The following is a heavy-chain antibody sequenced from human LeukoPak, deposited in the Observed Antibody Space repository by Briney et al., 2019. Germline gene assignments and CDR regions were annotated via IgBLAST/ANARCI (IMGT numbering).Heavy chain of an antibody. Sequence: SVKVSCKASGGTFSSYAISWVRQAPGQGLEWMGGIIPIFGTAKYAQKFQGRVTITADESTSTAYMELSSLRSEDTAVYYCARNGRVRRVVKGLFEYWGQGTLVAVSS. D-gene: IGHD3-10*01. CDR2: IIPIFGTA. CDR3: ARNGRVRRVVKGLFEY. CDR1: GGTFSSYA. V-gene: IGHV1-69*13. J-gene: IGHJ4*02.